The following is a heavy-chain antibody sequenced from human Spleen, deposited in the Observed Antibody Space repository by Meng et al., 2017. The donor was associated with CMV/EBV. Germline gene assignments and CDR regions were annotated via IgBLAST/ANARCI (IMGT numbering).Heavy chain of an antibody. CDR3: ARAEGLEAAPWFDP. CDR2: IIPILGIA. D-gene: IGHD6-6*01. CDR1: GGTYSSYT. Sequence: ASGGTYSSYTISWVQQAPGQGLEWMGRIIPILGIANYAQKFQGRVTITADKSTSTAYMELSSLRSEDTAVYYCARAEGLEAAPWFDPWGQGTLVTVSS. V-gene: IGHV1-69*02. J-gene: IGHJ5*02.